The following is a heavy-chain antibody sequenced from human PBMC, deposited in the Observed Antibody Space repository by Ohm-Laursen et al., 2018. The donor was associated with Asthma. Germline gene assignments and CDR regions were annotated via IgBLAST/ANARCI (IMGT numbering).Heavy chain of an antibody. Sequence: SQTLSLTCTVSGGSITSGPFYWGWIRQHPGKGLEWIGYIFQTGSSYYNPSLKSRVSISVDTSKNQFSLRVSSVTAADTAVYYCAREATVITRYFDSWGQGSLVTVSS. J-gene: IGHJ4*02. V-gene: IGHV4-31*03. CDR2: IFQTGSS. CDR3: AREATVITRYFDS. D-gene: IGHD4-23*01. CDR1: GGSITSGPFY.